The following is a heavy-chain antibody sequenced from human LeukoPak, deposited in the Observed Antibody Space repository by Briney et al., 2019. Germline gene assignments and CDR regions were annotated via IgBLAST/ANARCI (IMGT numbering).Heavy chain of an antibody. Sequence: GGSLRLSCAASGFTFSSYAMHWVRQAPGKGLEWVAVISYDGSNKYYADSVKGRFTISRDDSKNSLYLQMNSLKTEDTAVYYCTTEALSSQLEFDYWGQGTLVTVSS. CDR1: GFTFSSYA. CDR2: ISYDGSNK. D-gene: IGHD1-1*01. V-gene: IGHV3-30*04. J-gene: IGHJ4*02. CDR3: TTEALSSQLEFDY.